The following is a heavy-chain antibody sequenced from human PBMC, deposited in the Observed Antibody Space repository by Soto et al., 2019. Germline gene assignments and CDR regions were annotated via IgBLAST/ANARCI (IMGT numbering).Heavy chain of an antibody. CDR1: GGSISSSSYY. V-gene: IGHV4-39*01. D-gene: IGHD2-15*01. Sequence: SETLSLTCTVSGGSISSSSYYWGWIRQPPGKGLEWIGSIYYSGSTYYNPSLKSRVTISVDTSKNQFSLKLSSVTAADTAVYYCARHGQYCSGGSCYPGLYNWFDPWGQGTLVTVSS. CDR2: IYYSGST. CDR3: ARHGQYCSGGSCYPGLYNWFDP. J-gene: IGHJ5*02.